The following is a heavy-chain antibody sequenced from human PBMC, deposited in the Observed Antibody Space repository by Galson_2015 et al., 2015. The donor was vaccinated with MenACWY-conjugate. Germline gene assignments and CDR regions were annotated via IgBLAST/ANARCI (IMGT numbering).Heavy chain of an antibody. CDR1: GFSFSSYD. CDR3: ARVYSGSPDYGMDV. CDR2: ISYDGSNK. Sequence: SLRLSCAVSGFSFSSYDMHWVRQAPGKGLDWVAVISYDGSNKYYADSVKGRFTISRDKDTLYLEMISLRGEDTAVYYCARVYSGSPDYGMDVWGQGTTVTVSS. V-gene: IGHV3-30*04. D-gene: IGHD1-26*01. J-gene: IGHJ6*02.